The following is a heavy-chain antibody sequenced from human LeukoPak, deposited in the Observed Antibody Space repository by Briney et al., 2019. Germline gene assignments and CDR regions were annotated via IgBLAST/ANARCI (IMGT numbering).Heavy chain of an antibody. CDR3: AGHARDIVIVPAAWFDP. D-gene: IGHD2-2*01. CDR2: IYYSGST. V-gene: IGHV4-39*01. Sequence: PSETLSLTCTVSGGSISSSSYYWGWIRQPPGKGLEWIGSIYYSGSTYYNPSLKSRVTISVSTSKNQYSLKLSSVTAADTAVYYCAGHARDIVIVPAAWFDPWGQGTLVTVSS. CDR1: GGSISSSSYY. J-gene: IGHJ5*02.